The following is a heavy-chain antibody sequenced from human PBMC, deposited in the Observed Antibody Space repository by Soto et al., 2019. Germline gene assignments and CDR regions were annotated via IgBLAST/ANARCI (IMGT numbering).Heavy chain of an antibody. CDR1: GFTFSSYS. V-gene: IGHV3-21*01. J-gene: IGHJ3*02. Sequence: GGSLRLSCAASGFTFSSYSMNWVRQAPGKGLEWVSSISSSSSYIYYADSVKGRFTISRDNAKNSLYLQMNSLRAEDTAVYYCASANPLGAEHCSSAGCYAFDNCGQGTMVTVSS. CDR3: ASANPLGAEHCSSAGCYAFDN. D-gene: IGHD2-2*01. CDR2: ISSSSSYI.